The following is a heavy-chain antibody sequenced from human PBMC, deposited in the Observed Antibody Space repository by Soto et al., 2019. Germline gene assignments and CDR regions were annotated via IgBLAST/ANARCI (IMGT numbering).Heavy chain of an antibody. CDR1: SDSIAGENW. CDR3: ARVFSSGSGWMYYFDF. V-gene: IGHV4-4*02. Sequence: QVQLQESGPGLVKPSETLSLTCTVSSDSIAGENWWRWVRQPPGLGLEWVGEVFHTGGTNYNPSLKSPVTMAVDNSKNQFSLKPMSPTAADTAVYYCARVFSSGSGWMYYFDFWGQGTLVSVSS. J-gene: IGHJ4*02. D-gene: IGHD6-19*01. CDR2: VFHTGGT.